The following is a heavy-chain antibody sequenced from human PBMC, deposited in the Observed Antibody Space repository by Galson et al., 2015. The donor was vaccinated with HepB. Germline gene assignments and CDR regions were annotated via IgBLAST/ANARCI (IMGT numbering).Heavy chain of an antibody. CDR2: IRSKAYGGTT. Sequence: SLRLSCAASGFTFGDYAMSWFRQAPGKGLEWVGFIRSKAYGGTTEYAASVKGRFTISRDDSKSIAYLQMNSLKTEDTAVYYCTRDALFHYYDSSGQDDAFDIWGQGTMVTVSS. CDR3: TRDALFHYYDSSGQDDAFDI. J-gene: IGHJ3*02. D-gene: IGHD3-22*01. CDR1: GFTFGDYA. V-gene: IGHV3-49*03.